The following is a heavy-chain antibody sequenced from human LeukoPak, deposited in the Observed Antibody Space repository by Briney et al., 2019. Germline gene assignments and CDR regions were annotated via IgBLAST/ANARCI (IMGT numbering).Heavy chain of an antibody. J-gene: IGHJ3*02. CDR3: ARIRYYYDSSGYYSDI. Sequence: SGPTLVNPTQTLTLTCIFSGFSLSTSGMCVSWIRQPPGKALEWLSRIDWDDDKYYSTSLKTRLTISKDTSKNQVVLRMTSMDPVDTATYYCARIRYYYDSSGYYSDIWGQGTMVTVSP. V-gene: IGHV2-70*11. D-gene: IGHD3-22*01. CDR2: IDWDDDK. CDR1: GFSLSTSGMC.